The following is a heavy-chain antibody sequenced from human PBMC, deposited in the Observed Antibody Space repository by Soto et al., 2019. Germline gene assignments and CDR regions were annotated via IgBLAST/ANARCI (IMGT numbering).Heavy chain of an antibody. Sequence: SEIVSLTCAFSGYSIISGYYWGWIRQPPGKGLEWIGSIYHSGSTYYNPSLKSRVTISVDTSKNQFSLKLSSVTAADTAVYYCARSHAYYYDSSGSSYFDYWGQGTLVTVSS. D-gene: IGHD3-22*01. CDR1: GYSIISGYY. CDR2: IYHSGST. V-gene: IGHV4-38-2*01. CDR3: ARSHAYYYDSSGSSYFDY. J-gene: IGHJ4*02.